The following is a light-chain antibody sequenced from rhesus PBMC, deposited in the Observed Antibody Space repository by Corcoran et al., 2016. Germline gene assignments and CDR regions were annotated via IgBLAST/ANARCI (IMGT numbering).Light chain of an antibody. CDR3: LQYSSSPWT. V-gene: IGKV1-22*01. Sequence: DIQMTQSPSSLSASVGDTVTITCRASQSISSWLDWYQQKPGKAPKLLIYKASSLQSGVPSRFSGSGSGTDFTLTISSLQPEDFATYYCLQYSSSPWTFGHGTKVEIK. CDR1: QSISSW. CDR2: KAS. J-gene: IGKJ1*01.